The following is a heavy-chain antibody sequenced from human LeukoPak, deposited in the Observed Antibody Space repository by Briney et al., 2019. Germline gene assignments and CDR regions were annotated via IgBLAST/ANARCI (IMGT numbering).Heavy chain of an antibody. V-gene: IGHV3-23*01. Sequence: GGSLRLSCGASGFTFSKHGMNWVRQAPGKGLEWLSGVSPPGGGTYYADSVKGRFTISRDDSKNTLSLQMNSLRVEDAAVYYCARDLAWGAFDYWGQGTLVTVSS. CDR3: ARDLAWGAFDY. J-gene: IGHJ4*02. CDR2: VSPPGGGT. CDR1: GFTFSKHG. D-gene: IGHD7-27*01.